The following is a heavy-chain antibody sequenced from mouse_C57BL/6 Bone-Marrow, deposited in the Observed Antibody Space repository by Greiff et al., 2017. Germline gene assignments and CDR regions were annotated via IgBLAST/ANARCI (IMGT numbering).Heavy chain of an antibody. CDR3: ARSCEYDDYSWDY. V-gene: IGHV1-64*01. CDR1: GYTFTNYW. Sequence: QVQLQQPGAELVKPGASVKLSCKASGYTFTNYWMHWVKQRPGPGLEWIGMIHPNGGSPDYNEKFKSEATLSVDKSSRTAYMELSILTSEDSAVYYCARSCEYDDYSWDYWGQGTSVTVSS. D-gene: IGHD2-4*01. CDR2: IHPNGGSP. J-gene: IGHJ4*01.